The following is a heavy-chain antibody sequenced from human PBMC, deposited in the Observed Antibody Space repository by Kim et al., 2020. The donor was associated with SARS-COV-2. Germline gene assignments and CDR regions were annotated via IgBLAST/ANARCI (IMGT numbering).Heavy chain of an antibody. J-gene: IGHJ6*02. CDR1: GFTFDSYA. D-gene: IGHD3-16*02. CDR2: ISGSGGLT. CDR3: AKTVLSSYYSMDV. Sequence: EGSLRLSCAASGFTFDSYAMRWVRQAPGKGLEYVSGISGSGGLTSYADSVKGRFTISRDNSKNMLFLQMNSLRGEDTAVYYCAKTVLSSYYSMDVWGQGT. V-gene: IGHV3-23*01.